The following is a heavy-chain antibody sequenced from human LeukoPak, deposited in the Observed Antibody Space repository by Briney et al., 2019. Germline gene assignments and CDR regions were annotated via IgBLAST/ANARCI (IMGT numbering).Heavy chain of an antibody. V-gene: IGHV4-31*03. Sequence: SQTLSLTCTVSGGSISSGGYYWSWIRQHPGKGLEWIGYIYYSVSTYYNPSLKSRVTISVDTSKNQFSLKLSSVTAADTAVYYCARSREDAFDIWGQGTMVTVSS. CDR1: GGSISSGGYY. CDR3: ARSREDAFDI. J-gene: IGHJ3*02. CDR2: IYYSVST.